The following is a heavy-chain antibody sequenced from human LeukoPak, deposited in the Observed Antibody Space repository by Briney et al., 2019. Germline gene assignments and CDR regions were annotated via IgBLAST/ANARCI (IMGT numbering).Heavy chain of an antibody. V-gene: IGHV3-23*01. D-gene: IGHD3-22*01. Sequence: GGSLRLSCAASAFTFSSYAMSWVRQAPGKGLEWVSGISESGFTTYYADSGKGRFTISRDYSKDTLYLQISSLRAEDAAVYYCAKHRHSDFDNYFDYWGQGTLVTVSS. CDR2: ISESGFTT. J-gene: IGHJ4*02. CDR3: AKHRHSDFDNYFDY. CDR1: AFTFSSYA.